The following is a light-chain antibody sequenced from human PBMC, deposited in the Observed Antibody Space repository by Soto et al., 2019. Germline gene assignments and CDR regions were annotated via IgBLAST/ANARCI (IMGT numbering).Light chain of an antibody. Sequence: DTVLTQSPDSLAVSLGERATINCKSSQTVLYSSNNKNYVAWYQQRPGQPPKLLIYWASTRESGVPDRFSGSGSGTDFTLTISSLQAEDVAVYYCQQYYSTITFGQGTRLEIK. V-gene: IGKV4-1*01. CDR1: QTVLYSSNNKNY. CDR3: QQYYSTIT. J-gene: IGKJ5*01. CDR2: WAS.